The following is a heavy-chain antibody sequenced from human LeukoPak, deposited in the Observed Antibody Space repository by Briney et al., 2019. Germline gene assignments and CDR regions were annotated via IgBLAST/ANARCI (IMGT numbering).Heavy chain of an antibody. CDR2: FDPEDGET. V-gene: IGHV1-24*01. D-gene: IGHD6-19*01. CDR1: GYTLTELS. Sequence: ASVKVSCKVSGYTLTELSMHWVRQAPGKGLEWMGGFDPEDGETIYAQKFQGRVTMTEDTSTDTAYMELSSLRSEDTAVYYCAIAPWSRGGEWLVDYWGQGTLVTVSS. CDR3: AIAPWSRGGEWLVDY. J-gene: IGHJ4*02.